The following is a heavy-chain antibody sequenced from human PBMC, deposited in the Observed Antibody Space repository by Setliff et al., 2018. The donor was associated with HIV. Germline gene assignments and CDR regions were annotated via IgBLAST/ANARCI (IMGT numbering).Heavy chain of an antibody. Sequence: PGGSLRLSCAASGFTFSTYWMSWVRQAPGKGLEWVANIKQDGSEKYYVDSVKGRFTISRDNAKNSLFLQMSSLRADDTAVYYCARDPRFCSGGSCRPDFWGQGTLVTV. CDR3: ARDPRFCSGGSCRPDF. CDR2: IKQDGSEK. CDR1: GFTFSTYW. J-gene: IGHJ4*02. V-gene: IGHV3-7*03. D-gene: IGHD2-15*01.